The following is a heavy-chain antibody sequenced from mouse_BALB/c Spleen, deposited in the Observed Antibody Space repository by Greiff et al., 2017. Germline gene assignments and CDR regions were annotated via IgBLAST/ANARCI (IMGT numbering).Heavy chain of an antibody. CDR1: GFTFSSYA. D-gene: IGHD1-2*01. CDR3: ASLLRLRAY. V-gene: IGHV5-9-4*01. Sequence: EVQVVESGGGLVKPGGSLKLSCAASGFTFSSYAMSWVRQSPEKRLEWVAEISSGGSYTYYPDTVTGRFTISRDNAKNTLYLEMSSLRSEDTAMYYCASLLRLRAYWGQGTLVTVSA. CDR2: ISSGGSYT. J-gene: IGHJ3*01.